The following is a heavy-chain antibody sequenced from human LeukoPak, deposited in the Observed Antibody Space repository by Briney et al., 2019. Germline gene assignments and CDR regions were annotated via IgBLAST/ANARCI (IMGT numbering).Heavy chain of an antibody. Sequence: SQTLSLTCTVSGGSISSGDSYWSWIRQPPGRGLEWIGYIYYSGNTYYNPSLKSRVTISVDRSKNQFSLKLSSVTAADTAVYYCARGLGTKSTYYFDYWGQGTLVTVSS. D-gene: IGHD7-27*01. CDR1: GGSISSGDSY. CDR2: IYYSGNT. V-gene: IGHV4-30-4*01. J-gene: IGHJ4*02. CDR3: ARGLGTKSTYYFDY.